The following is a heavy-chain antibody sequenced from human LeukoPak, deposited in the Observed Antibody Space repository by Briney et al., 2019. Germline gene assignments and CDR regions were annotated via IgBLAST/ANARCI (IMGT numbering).Heavy chain of an antibody. CDR3: VRDPPAWGSRGYLDY. J-gene: IGHJ4*02. V-gene: IGHV3-21*01. D-gene: IGHD7-27*01. Sequence: GGSLRLSCAASGFTFSSYALTWVRQAPGKGLEWVSSISTGSSYIYYADSVKGRFTISRDNANNSLYLQMNSLRAEDTAVYYCVRDPPAWGSRGYLDYWGQGTLVTVSS. CDR2: ISTGSSYI. CDR1: GFTFSSYA.